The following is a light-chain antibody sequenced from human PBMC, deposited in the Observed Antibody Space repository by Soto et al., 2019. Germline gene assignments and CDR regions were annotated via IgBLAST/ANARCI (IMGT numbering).Light chain of an antibody. CDR2: DVS. J-gene: IGLJ2*01. CDR1: SSDVGDYNY. CDR3: CSYAGPFRV. V-gene: IGLV2-11*01. Sequence: QSALTQPRSVSGSPGQSVTISCTGTSSDVGDYNYVSWYQQHPGQGPKLMIYDVSRRPSGVPDRFSGSKSGNTASLTISGLQAEDEADYYCCSYAGPFRVFGGGTQVTVL.